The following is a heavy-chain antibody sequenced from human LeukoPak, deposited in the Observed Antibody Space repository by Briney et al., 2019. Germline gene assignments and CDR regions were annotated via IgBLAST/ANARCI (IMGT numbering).Heavy chain of an antibody. CDR1: GYTFTNYG. Sequence: ASVKVSCKASGYTFTNYGISWVRQAPGQGLEWMGWISAYSGNTDYAQKFQGRVTITTDESTSTAYMELSRLRSDDTAVYYCARDEEIFGVGPIDYWGQGTPVTVSS. J-gene: IGHJ4*02. D-gene: IGHD3-3*01. CDR2: ISAYSGNT. V-gene: IGHV1-18*01. CDR3: ARDEEIFGVGPIDY.